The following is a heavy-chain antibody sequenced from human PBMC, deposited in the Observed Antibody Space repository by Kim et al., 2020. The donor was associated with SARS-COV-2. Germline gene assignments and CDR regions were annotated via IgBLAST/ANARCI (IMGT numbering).Heavy chain of an antibody. D-gene: IGHD3-22*01. Sequence: SVKVSCKASGGTFSSYAISWVRQAPGQGLEWMGGIIPIFGTANYAQKFQGRVTITADESTSTAYMELSSLRSEDTAVYYCASNVRPFTMIVGHFQHWGQGTLVTVSS. J-gene: IGHJ1*01. CDR2: IIPIFGTA. CDR3: ASNVRPFTMIVGHFQH. CDR1: GGTFSSYA. V-gene: IGHV1-69*13.